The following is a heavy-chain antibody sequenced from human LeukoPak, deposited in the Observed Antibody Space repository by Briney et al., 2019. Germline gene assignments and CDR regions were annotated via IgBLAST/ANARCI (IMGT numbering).Heavy chain of an antibody. J-gene: IGHJ3*02. D-gene: IGHD4-17*01. CDR3: ASPDYGDYEGRHAFDI. Sequence: SEALSLTCTVSGGSISSSSYYWGWIRQPPGKGLEWIGSIYYSGSTYYNPSLKSRVTISVDTSKNQFSLKLSSVTAADTAVYYCASPDYGDYEGRHAFDIWGQGTMVTVSS. CDR1: GGSISSSSYY. CDR2: IYYSGST. V-gene: IGHV4-39*07.